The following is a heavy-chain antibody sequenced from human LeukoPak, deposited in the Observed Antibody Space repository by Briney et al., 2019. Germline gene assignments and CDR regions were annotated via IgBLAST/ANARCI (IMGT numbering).Heavy chain of an antibody. CDR3: AKSGHSYYYSPGDFS. J-gene: IGHJ5*02. CDR2: IYYTGST. CDR1: VGSIRSSSSY. D-gene: IGHD3-10*01. V-gene: IGHV4-39*01. Sequence: KASDPLSLTCTVSVGSIRSSSSYWGWIRRPPGKGLEWFATIYYTGSTNYNPSLKTRVTISLDTSRNQFSLRLTSVTAADTAVYYCAKSGHSYYYSPGDFSWGQGTLVTVSS.